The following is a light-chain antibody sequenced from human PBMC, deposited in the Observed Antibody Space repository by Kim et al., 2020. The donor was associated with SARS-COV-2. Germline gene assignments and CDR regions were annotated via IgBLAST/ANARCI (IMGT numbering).Light chain of an antibody. CDR1: KLGKKY. CDR3: QACDGSTEV. Sequence: GQTASVANTGDKLGKKYACWYQQKPGQSPVLDIYQDTKRPSGIPARFSCSNSGNTATLTISGTQAMDEGDYYCQACDGSTEVFGGGTQLTVL. J-gene: IGLJ2*01. CDR2: QDT. V-gene: IGLV3-1*01.